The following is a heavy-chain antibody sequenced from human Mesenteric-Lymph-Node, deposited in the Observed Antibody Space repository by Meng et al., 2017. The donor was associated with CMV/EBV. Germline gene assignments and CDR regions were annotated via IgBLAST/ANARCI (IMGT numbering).Heavy chain of an antibody. J-gene: IGHJ4*02. CDR1: GYSCTSYW. Sequence: KGSGYSCTSYWIAWVRQMPGKGLEWMRRIDPSDSYTNYSPSFRGHVTISVDKSISTAYLQWSSLKAADTAMYYCARLSDVDLNYYFDYWGQGILVTVSS. CDR3: ARLSDVDLNYYFDY. D-gene: IGHD2-21*02. V-gene: IGHV5-10-1*01. CDR2: IDPSDSYT.